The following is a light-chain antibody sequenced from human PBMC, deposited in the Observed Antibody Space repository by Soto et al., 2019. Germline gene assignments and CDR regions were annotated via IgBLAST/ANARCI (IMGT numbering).Light chain of an antibody. CDR3: CSYAGSYTYV. CDR1: SSDVGDYNF. J-gene: IGLJ1*01. V-gene: IGLV2-11*01. Sequence: QSALTQPRSVSGSPGQSVTISCTGTSSDVGDYNFVSWYQQHPGKAPKLVIYDVTKRPSGVPDHFSASKSGNTASLTISGLQADDEADYYCCSYAGSYTYVFGTGTKLTVL. CDR2: DVT.